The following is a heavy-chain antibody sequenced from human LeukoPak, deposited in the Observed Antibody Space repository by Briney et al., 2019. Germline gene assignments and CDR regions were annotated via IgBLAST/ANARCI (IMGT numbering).Heavy chain of an antibody. CDR3: ARDSGSYYHDAFDI. D-gene: IGHD1-26*01. J-gene: IGHJ3*02. Sequence: ASVKVSCKASGYTFTSYGISWVRQAPGQGLEWMGWISAYSGNTNYAQNLQGRVTMTTDTSTSTAYMELRSLRSDDTAVYYCARDSGSYYHDAFDIWGQGTMVTVSS. CDR2: ISAYSGNT. V-gene: IGHV1-18*01. CDR1: GYTFTSYG.